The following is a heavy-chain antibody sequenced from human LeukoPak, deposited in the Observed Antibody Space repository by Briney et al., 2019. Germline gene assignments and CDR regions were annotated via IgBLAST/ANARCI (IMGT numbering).Heavy chain of an antibody. CDR1: GFTFTTYT. Sequence: GGSLRLSSEASGFTFTTYTIHWVRQAPGKGLEYVSAVVGNGGTTYYANSVKGRFTISRDNSKNTVYLQMGSLRAEDTAMYYCARERAYYYFDYWGQGALVTVSS. CDR2: VVGNGGTT. J-gene: IGHJ4*02. V-gene: IGHV3-64*01. D-gene: IGHD2-21*01. CDR3: ARERAYYYFDY.